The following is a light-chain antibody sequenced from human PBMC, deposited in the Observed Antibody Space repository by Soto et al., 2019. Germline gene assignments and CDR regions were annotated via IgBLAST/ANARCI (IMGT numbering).Light chain of an antibody. CDR1: SSNIGSGYE. Sequence: QSVLTQPPSVSGAPGQRVTISCTGSSSNIGSGYEVHWYQPLPGTAPKLLIYGNIYRPSGVPDRFSGSKSDTSVSLAITGLQAEDEADYHCQSYDSSLSGVVFGGGTKLTVL. CDR3: QSYDSSLSGVV. J-gene: IGLJ2*01. V-gene: IGLV1-40*01. CDR2: GNI.